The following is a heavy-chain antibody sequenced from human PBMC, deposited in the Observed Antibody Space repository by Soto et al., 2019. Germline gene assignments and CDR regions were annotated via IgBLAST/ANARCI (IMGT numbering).Heavy chain of an antibody. CDR2: FDPEDGET. J-gene: IGHJ4*02. Sequence: QVQLLQSGAEVKKPGASVKVSCKVSGHTLTELSMHWVRQAPGRGLEWMGGFDPEDGETIFAQKFQGRVPLTEDTSTDSTYRESTSLRSEDTAVYSCAAGRTRWLHSPFDYWGQGTLVTISS. D-gene: IGHD1-1*01. CDR3: AAGRTRWLHSPFDY. V-gene: IGHV1-24*01. CDR1: GHTLTELS.